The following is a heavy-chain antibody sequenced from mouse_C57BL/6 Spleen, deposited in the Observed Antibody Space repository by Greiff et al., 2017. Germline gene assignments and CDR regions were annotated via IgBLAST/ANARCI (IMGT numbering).Heavy chain of an antibody. D-gene: IGHD2-2*01. V-gene: IGHV1-82*01. CDR3: ARSGGYGGFAY. CDR2: LYPGDGDT. CDR1: GYAFSSSW. Sequence: QVQLQQSGPELVKPGASVKISCKASGYAFSSSWMNWVKQRPGKGLEWIGRLYPGDGDTNYNGKFKGKATLTADKSSSTAYLQLSSLTSEDSAVYFCARSGGYGGFAYWGQGTLVTVSA. J-gene: IGHJ3*01.